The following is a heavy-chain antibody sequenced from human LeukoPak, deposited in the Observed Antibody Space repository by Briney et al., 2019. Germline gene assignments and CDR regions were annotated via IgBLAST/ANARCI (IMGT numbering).Heavy chain of an antibody. CDR1: GFTFSSYW. CDR3: ARDGDSSGYWSPCYYYGMDV. D-gene: IGHD3-22*01. Sequence: GGSLRLSCAASGFTFSSYWMSWVRQAPGKGLEWVANIKQDGSEKYYVDSVKGRFTISRDNAKNSPYQQMNSLRAEDTAVYYCARDGDSSGYWSPCYYYGMDVWGQGTTVTVSS. J-gene: IGHJ6*02. CDR2: IKQDGSEK. V-gene: IGHV3-7*01.